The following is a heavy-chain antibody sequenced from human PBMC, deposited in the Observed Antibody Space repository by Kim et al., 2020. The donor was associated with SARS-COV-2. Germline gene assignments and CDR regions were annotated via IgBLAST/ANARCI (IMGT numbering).Heavy chain of an antibody. CDR2: MNPNSGNT. Sequence: ASVKVSCKASGYTFTSYDINWVRQATGQGLEWMGWMNPNSGNTGYAQKFQGRVTMTRNTSISTAYMELSSLRSEDTAVYYCASSLTWLVPQFLPAYYYYGMDVWGHGTTVTVSS. CDR1: GYTFTSYD. J-gene: IGHJ6*02. D-gene: IGHD6-19*01. CDR3: ASSLTWLVPQFLPAYYYYGMDV. V-gene: IGHV1-8*01.